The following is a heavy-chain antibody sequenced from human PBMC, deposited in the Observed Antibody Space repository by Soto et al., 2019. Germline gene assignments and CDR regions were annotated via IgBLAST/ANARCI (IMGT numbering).Heavy chain of an antibody. J-gene: IGHJ6*02. CDR3: ARHGWEAGVTAIRGYFSYYGMDV. CDR1: GGSFSGYY. CDR2: INHSGST. Sequence: QVQLQQWGAGLLKPSETLSLTCAVYGGSFSGYYWSWIRQPPGKGLEWIGEINHSGSTNYNTSLKSRVTISVDTSKNQFSLKLSSVTAADTAVYYCARHGWEAGVTAIRGYFSYYGMDVWGQGTTVTVSS. V-gene: IGHV4-34*01. D-gene: IGHD2-21*02.